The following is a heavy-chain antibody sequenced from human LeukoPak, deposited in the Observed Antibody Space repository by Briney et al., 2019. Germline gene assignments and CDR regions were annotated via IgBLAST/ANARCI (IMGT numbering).Heavy chain of an antibody. V-gene: IGHV3-23*01. CDR1: GFTFNNYP. J-gene: IGHJ2*01. Sequence: GGSLRLSCAGSGFTFNNYPISWVRQTPGKGLEWVSAITGGADSTYYADSVKGRFTISRDNSKNTLYLQMNSLRAEDTAVYYCAKGLSTGAYWYFDLWGRGTLVTVSS. D-gene: IGHD7-27*01. CDR3: AKGLSTGAYWYFDL. CDR2: ITGGADST.